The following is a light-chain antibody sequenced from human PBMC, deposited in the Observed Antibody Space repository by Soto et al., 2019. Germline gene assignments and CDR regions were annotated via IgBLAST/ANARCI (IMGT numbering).Light chain of an antibody. CDR3: QHYNSYSEA. J-gene: IGKJ1*01. CDR2: KAS. CDR1: QTISSW. V-gene: IGKV1-5*03. Sequence: DIQMTQSPSTLSGSVGDRVTLTCRASQTISSWLAWYQQKPGKAPKLLIYKASTLKSGVPSRVSGSGSGTEFTLTISSLQPDDFATYYCQHYNSYSEAFGQGTKVERK.